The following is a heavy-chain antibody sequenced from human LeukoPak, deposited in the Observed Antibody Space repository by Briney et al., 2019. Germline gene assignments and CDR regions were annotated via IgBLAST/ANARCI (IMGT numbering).Heavy chain of an antibody. D-gene: IGHD2-21*01. CDR1: GYTFTSYG. V-gene: IGHV1-69*13. J-gene: IGHJ4*02. Sequence: SVKVSCKASGYTFTSYGISWVRQAPGQGLEWMGGIIPIFDTADYAQKFQGRLRITADESTSTAYMELSSLRAEDTAVYYCARDLVGSHTSYSSGAWDYWGQGTLVTVSS. CDR2: IIPIFDTA. CDR3: ARDLVGSHTSYSSGAWDY.